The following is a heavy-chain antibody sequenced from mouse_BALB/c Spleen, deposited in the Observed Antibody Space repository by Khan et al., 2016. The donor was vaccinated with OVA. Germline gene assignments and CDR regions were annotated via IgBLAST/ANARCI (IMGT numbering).Heavy chain of an antibody. V-gene: IGHV2-2*01. CDR2: IWSGGNT. CDR1: GISLTNYG. J-gene: IGHJ4*01. Sequence: VQLQESGPGLVQPSQSLSITCTVSGISLTNYGVHWIRQSPGRGLEWLGLIWSGGNTDYNAAFISRLTISKDNTKNQVFFKMNSLQADDTAIYYCARKRGVHYNMDFWGQGISVTVSS. CDR3: ARKRGVHYNMDF.